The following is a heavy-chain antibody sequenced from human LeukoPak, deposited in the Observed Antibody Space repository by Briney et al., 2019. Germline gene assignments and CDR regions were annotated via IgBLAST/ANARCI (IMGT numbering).Heavy chain of an antibody. D-gene: IGHD6-6*01. V-gene: IGHV3-30*02. J-gene: IGHJ4*02. CDR1: GFTFSSYG. CDR2: IRYDGSNK. Sequence: GGSLRLSCAASGFTFSSYGMHWVRQAPGKGLEWVAFIRYDGSNKYYADSVKGRFTISRDNSKNTLYLQMNSLRAEDTAVYYCASRRSSSSSNWGQGTLVTVSS. CDR3: ASRRSSSSSN.